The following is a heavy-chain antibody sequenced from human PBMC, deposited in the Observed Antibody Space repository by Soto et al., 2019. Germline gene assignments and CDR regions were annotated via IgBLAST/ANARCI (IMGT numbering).Heavy chain of an antibody. D-gene: IGHD3-22*01. CDR1: GFTVSSNY. CDR2: IYSGGST. J-gene: IGHJ4*02. V-gene: IGHV3-66*01. Sequence: GGSLRLSCAASGFTVSSNYMSWVRQAPGKGLEWVSVIYSGGSTYYADSVKGRFTISRDNSKNTLYLQMNSLRAEDTAVYYCARDYYKYYDSSGYYRSPAYWGQGTLVTVSS. CDR3: ARDYYKYYDSSGYYRSPAY.